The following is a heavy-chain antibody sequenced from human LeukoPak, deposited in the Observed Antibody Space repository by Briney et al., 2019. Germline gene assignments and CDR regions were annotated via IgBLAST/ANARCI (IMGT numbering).Heavy chain of an antibody. CDR2: ISYDGSNK. Sequence: GRSLRLSCAASGFTFSSCAMHWVRQAPGKGLEWVAAISYDGSNKYYADSVKGRFTISRDNSKNTLYLQMNSLRAEDTAVYYCARDHFDYWGQGTLVTVSS. J-gene: IGHJ4*02. V-gene: IGHV3-30*04. CDR3: ARDHFDY. CDR1: GFTFSSCA.